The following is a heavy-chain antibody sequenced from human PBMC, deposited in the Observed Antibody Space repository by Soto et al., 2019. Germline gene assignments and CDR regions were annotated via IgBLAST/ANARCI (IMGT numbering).Heavy chain of an antibody. V-gene: IGHV4-4*02. CDR2: IYHSGST. CDR3: ARYPIKIYYFDY. Sequence: QVQLQESGPGLVKPSGTLSLTCAVSGGSISSRNWCSWVRQPPGKGLEWIGEIYHSGSTNYNPSLKSRVSISVDKSNNKFSLKLSSVTAADTAVYYCARYPIKIYYFDYWGQGTLVTVSS. J-gene: IGHJ4*02. CDR1: GGSISSRNW. D-gene: IGHD3-3*01.